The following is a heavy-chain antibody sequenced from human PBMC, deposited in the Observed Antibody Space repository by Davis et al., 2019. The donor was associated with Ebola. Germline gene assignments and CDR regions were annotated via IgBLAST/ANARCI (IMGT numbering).Heavy chain of an antibody. CDR2: ISSNGGST. CDR1: GFTFSSYA. CDR3: ARDPTRDYITFDY. Sequence: PGGSLRLSCSASGFTFSSYAMYWVRQAPGKGLEYVSAISSNGGSTYYADSVKGRFTISRDNSKNTLCLQMNSLRAEDTAVYYCARDPTRDYITFDYWGQGTLVTVSS. V-gene: IGHV3-64*04. J-gene: IGHJ4*02. D-gene: IGHD4-11*01.